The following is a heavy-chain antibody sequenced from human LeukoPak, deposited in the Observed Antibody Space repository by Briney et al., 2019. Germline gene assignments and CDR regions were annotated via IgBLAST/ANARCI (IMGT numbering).Heavy chain of an antibody. CDR3: ARRPTGYCTNGVCYTDY. V-gene: IGHV4-34*01. J-gene: IGHJ4*02. CDR1: GGSFSGYY. Sequence: PSETLSLTCAVYGGSFSGYYWSWIRQPPGKGLEWIGEINHSGSTNYNPSLKSRVTISVDTSKNQFSLKLSSVTAADTAVYYCARRPTGYCTNGVCYTDYWGQGTLVTVSS. CDR2: INHSGST. D-gene: IGHD2-8*01.